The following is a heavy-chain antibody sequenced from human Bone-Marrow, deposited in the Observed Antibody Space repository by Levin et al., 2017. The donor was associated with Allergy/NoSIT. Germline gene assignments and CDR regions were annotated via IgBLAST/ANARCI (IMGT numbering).Heavy chain of an antibody. V-gene: IGHV4-31*02. CDR3: ARGEATVVIDS. D-gene: IGHD4-17*01. CDR2: IYYSGST. J-gene: IGHJ4*02. CDR1: RGSVSSGGFY. Sequence: SQTLSLTCSVSRGSVSSGGFYWSWIRQHPGKDLEWFGHIYYSGSTAYNPSLKSRATISVDKSKNQLSLRLTSVTAADTAVYFCARGEATVVIDSWGQGTLVTVSS.